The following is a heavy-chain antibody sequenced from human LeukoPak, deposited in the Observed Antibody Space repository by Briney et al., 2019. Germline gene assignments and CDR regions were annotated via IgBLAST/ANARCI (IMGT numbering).Heavy chain of an antibody. V-gene: IGHV4-31*03. CDR2: IYYSGST. CDR3: ARVVRGIVVSQAWFDP. J-gene: IGHJ5*02. D-gene: IGHD2-2*01. CDR1: GGSISSGGYY. Sequence: SETLSLTCTVSGGSISSGGYYWSWIRQHPGKGLERIGYIYYSGSTYYNPSLKSRVTISVDTSKNQFSLKLSSVTAADTAVYYCARVVRGIVVSQAWFDPWGQGTLVTVSS.